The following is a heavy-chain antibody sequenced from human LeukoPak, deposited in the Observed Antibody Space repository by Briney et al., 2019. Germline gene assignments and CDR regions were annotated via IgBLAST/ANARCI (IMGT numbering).Heavy chain of an antibody. D-gene: IGHD1-26*01. Sequence: SETLSLTCTVSGGSISSYYWSWIRQPPGKGLEWIGYIYYSGYTNYNPSLKSRVTISVDTSKNQFSLKLSSVTAADTAVYYCARDRGSTEFDYWGQGTLVTVSS. J-gene: IGHJ4*02. V-gene: IGHV4-59*01. CDR1: GGSISSYY. CDR2: IYYSGYT. CDR3: ARDRGSTEFDY.